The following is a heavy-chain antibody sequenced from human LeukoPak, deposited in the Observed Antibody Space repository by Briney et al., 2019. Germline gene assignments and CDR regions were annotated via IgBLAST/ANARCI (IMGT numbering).Heavy chain of an antibody. CDR3: ARGGYDFWSGYGHFDY. CDR1: GGPISSYY. CDR2: IYYSGST. D-gene: IGHD3-3*01. Sequence: SETLSLTCTVSGGPISSYYWRWIRQPPGKGLEWIGYIYYSGSTNYNPSLKSRVTISVDTSKNQFSLKLSSVTAADTAVYYCARGGYDFWSGYGHFDYWGQGTLVTVSS. V-gene: IGHV4-59*01. J-gene: IGHJ4*02.